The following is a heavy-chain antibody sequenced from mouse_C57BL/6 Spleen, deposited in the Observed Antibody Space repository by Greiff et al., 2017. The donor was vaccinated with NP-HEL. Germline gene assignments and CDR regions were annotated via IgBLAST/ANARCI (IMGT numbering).Heavy chain of an antibody. J-gene: IGHJ2*01. V-gene: IGHV1-61*01. D-gene: IGHD1-1*01. CDR2: IYPSDSET. Sequence: QVQLQQPGAELVRPGSSVKLSCKASGYTFTSYWMDWVKQRPGQGLEWIGNIYPSDSETHYNQKFKDKATLTVDKSSSTAYMLLSSLTSEDSAVYYCARRGYGSSYNFDYWGQGTTLTVSS. CDR1: GYTFTSYW. CDR3: ARRGYGSSYNFDY.